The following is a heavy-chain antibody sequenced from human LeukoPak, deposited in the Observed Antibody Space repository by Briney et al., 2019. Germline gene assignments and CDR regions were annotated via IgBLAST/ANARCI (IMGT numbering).Heavy chain of an antibody. CDR2: MNPNSGNT. CDR3: ARDRLEGTDY. D-gene: IGHD3-10*01. CDR1: GYTFTSYD. J-gene: IGHJ4*02. V-gene: IGHV1-18*01. Sequence: GASVKVSCKASGYTFTSYDINWVRQATGQGLEWMGWMNPNSGNTNYAQKLQGRVTMTTDTSTSTAYMELRSLRSDDTAVYYCARDRLEGTDYWGQGTLVTVSS.